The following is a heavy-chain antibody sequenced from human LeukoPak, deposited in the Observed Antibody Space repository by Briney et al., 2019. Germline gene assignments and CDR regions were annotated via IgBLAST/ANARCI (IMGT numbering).Heavy chain of an antibody. V-gene: IGHV4-4*07. CDR2: IYTSGST. CDR3: ARATVTTGSRIKDWFDP. CDR1: GGSISSYY. D-gene: IGHD4-17*01. Sequence: SETLSLTCTVSGGSISSYYRSWIRQPAGKGLEWIGRIYTSGSTNYNPSLKSRVTMSVDTSKNQFSLKLSSVTAADTAVYYCARATVTTGSRIKDWFDPWGQGTLVTVSS. J-gene: IGHJ5*02.